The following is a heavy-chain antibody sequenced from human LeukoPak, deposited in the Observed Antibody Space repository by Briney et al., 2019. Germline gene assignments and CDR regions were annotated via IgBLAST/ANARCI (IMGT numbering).Heavy chain of an antibody. CDR1: VGSISSYY. J-gene: IGHJ3*02. CDR3: ARGRFLDAFDI. CDR2: IYYSGST. Sequence: SETLSLTCTVSVGSISSYYWIWIRQPPGKGLEWIGYIYYSGSTKYKPSLKSRVTISVDTSKNQFSLKLSSVTAADTAVYYCARGRFLDAFDIWGQGTMVTVSS. D-gene: IGHD3-3*01. V-gene: IGHV4-59*01.